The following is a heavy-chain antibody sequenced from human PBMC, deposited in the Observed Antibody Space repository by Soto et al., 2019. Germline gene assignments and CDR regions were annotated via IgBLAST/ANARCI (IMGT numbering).Heavy chain of an antibody. CDR2: VSTYNGNT. Sequence: QFQLVQSGPEVKMPGASVNVSCKASGYTFTSYGINWVRQAPGQGLEWMGRVSTYNGNTKYAQKFQGRVTMTTDTSTTTVYMHLRSLRSDDTAVYYCARERGLTASTLFGYWGQGTVVTVS. V-gene: IGHV1-18*01. J-gene: IGHJ4*02. CDR3: ARERGLTASTLFGY. CDR1: GYTFTSYG. D-gene: IGHD3-10*02.